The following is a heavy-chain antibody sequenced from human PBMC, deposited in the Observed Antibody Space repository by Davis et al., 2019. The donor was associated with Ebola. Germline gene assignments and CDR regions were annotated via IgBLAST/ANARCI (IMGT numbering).Heavy chain of an antibody. J-gene: IGHJ4*02. V-gene: IGHV3-74*01. CDR2: IGPDGTTT. CDR1: GFTFSSYA. CDR3: ARGVDGNYGRFNS. D-gene: IGHD1-7*01. Sequence: PGGSLRLSCAASGFTFSSYAMSWVRQAPGKGLVWVSRIGPDGTTTNYADSVKGRFTISRDIVKNTLYLQMNSLRAEDTAVYYCARGVDGNYGRFNSWGQGVLVTVSS.